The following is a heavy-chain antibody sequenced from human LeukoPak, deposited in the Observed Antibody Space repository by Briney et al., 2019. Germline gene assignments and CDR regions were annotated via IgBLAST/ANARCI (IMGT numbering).Heavy chain of an antibody. CDR2: IKQDGSDK. D-gene: IGHD5-12*01. V-gene: IGHV3-7*01. J-gene: IGHJ6*03. CDR1: GFTFSSYW. Sequence: PGGSLRLSCAASGFTFSSYWMSWVRQAPGKGLEWVANIKQDGSDKYYVDSVKGRFTISRDNAKNSLYLQMNSLSAEDTAVYYCAREHSGYDFPGRDYYYMDVWDKGTTVTVSS. CDR3: AREHSGYDFPGRDYYYMDV.